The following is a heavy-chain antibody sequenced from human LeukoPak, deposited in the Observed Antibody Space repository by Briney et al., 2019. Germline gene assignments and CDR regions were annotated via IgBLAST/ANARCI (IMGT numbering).Heavy chain of an antibody. CDR1: GGSFSGYY. CDR2: INHSGST. Sequence: SETLSLTCAVYGGSFSGYYWSWIRQPPGKGLEWIGEINHSGSTNYNPSLKSRVTISVDTSKNQFSLKLSSVTAADTAVYYWASRRASVVGNWFDPWGQGTLVTVSS. J-gene: IGHJ5*02. CDR3: ASRRASVVGNWFDP. V-gene: IGHV4-34*01. D-gene: IGHD3-3*02.